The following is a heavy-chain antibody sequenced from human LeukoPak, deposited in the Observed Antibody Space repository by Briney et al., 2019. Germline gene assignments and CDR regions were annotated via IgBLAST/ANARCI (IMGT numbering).Heavy chain of an antibody. CDR2: INHSGGT. CDR1: GGSFSGYY. D-gene: IGHD5-18*01. V-gene: IGHV4-34*01. CDR3: ARIRNLRGYSYGLGFDY. Sequence: PSETLSLTCAVYGGSFSGYYWSWIRQPPGKGLEWIGEINHSGGTNYNPSLKSRVTISVDTSKNQFSLKLSSVTAADTAVYYCARIRNLRGYSYGLGFDYWGQGTLVTVSS. J-gene: IGHJ4*02.